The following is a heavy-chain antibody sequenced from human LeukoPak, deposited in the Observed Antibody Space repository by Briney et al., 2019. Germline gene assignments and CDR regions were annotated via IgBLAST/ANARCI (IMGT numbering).Heavy chain of an antibody. D-gene: IGHD3-22*01. CDR2: INSDGSRI. CDR1: GFTVSSNY. Sequence: AGGSLRLSCAASGFTVSSNYMNWVRQVPGKGLVWVSFINSDGSRITYADSVTGRFTISRDNAKNTVDLQMNSLRAEDTAVYYCAGVTPDYYDSSGYYWPTAFDIWGQGTMVTVSS. CDR3: AGVTPDYYDSSGYYWPTAFDI. J-gene: IGHJ3*02. V-gene: IGHV3-74*03.